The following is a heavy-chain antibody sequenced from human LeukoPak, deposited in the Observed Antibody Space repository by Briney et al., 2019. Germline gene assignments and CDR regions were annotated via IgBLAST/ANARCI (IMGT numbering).Heavy chain of an antibody. Sequence: GESLKISCKGSGYSFTSYWIGWVRPMPGKGLEWMGIIYPCDSDTRYSPSFQGQVTISADKSISTAYLQWSSLKASDTAMYYCAVSGYYDSSGYTGWPGPSFDYWGQGTLVTVSS. CDR3: AVSGYYDSSGYTGWPGPSFDY. CDR2: IYPCDSDT. CDR1: GYSFTSYW. J-gene: IGHJ4*02. V-gene: IGHV5-51*01. D-gene: IGHD3-22*01.